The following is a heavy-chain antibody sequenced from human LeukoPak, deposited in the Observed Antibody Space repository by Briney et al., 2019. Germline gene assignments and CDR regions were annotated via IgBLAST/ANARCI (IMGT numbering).Heavy chain of an antibody. D-gene: IGHD3-3*01. Sequence: RPSETLSLTCAVYGGSFSGYYWSWIRQPPGKGLEWIGEINHSGSTNYNPSLKSRVTISVDTSKNQFSLELSSVTAADTAVYYCARGNKDYDFWSGYRGEYNWFDPWGQGTLVTVSS. CDR3: ARGNKDYDFWSGYRGEYNWFDP. CDR1: GGSFSGYY. J-gene: IGHJ5*02. CDR2: INHSGST. V-gene: IGHV4-34*01.